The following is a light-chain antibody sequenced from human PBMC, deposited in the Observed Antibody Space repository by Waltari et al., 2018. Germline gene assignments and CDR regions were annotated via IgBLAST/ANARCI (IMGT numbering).Light chain of an antibody. CDR2: EVN. V-gene: IGLV2-23*02. CDR1: THDIGSYDL. Sequence: QSALTQPASVSGSPGQSITISCMGSTHDIGSYDLVSWYQHPPGKAPKLLIYEVNKRPSGVSDRFSGSKSGNAASLTISGLQTEDESIYYCCSYAGSSAFVIFGEGTKVAVL. J-gene: IGLJ2*01. CDR3: CSYAGSSAFVI.